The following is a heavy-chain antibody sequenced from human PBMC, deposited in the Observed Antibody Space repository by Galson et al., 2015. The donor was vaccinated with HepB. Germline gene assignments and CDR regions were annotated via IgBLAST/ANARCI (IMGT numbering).Heavy chain of an antibody. CDR3: ARAHNYYGSGSFYYYYGMDV. CDR2: INPSGGST. V-gene: IGHV1-46*04. J-gene: IGHJ6*02. CDR1: GYTFTSYY. Sequence: SVKVSRKASGYTFTSYYMHWVRQAPGQGLEWMGIINPSGGSTSYAQKLQGRVTMTRDTSTSTVYMELSSLRSEDTAVYYCARAHNYYGSGSFYYYYGMDVWGQGTTVTVSS. D-gene: IGHD3-10*01.